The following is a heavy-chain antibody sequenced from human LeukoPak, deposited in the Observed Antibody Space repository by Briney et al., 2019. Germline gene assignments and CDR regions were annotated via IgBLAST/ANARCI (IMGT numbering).Heavy chain of an antibody. D-gene: IGHD3-10*01. J-gene: IGHJ4*02. CDR2: ISGSGGST. Sequence: GGSLTLSCAASGFTFSSYAMSWVRQAPGKGLEWVSAISGSGGSTYYADSVKGRFTISRDNSKNTLYPQMNSLRAEDTAVYYCAKSTSTRITILGYWGQGTLVTVSS. CDR3: AKSTSTRITILGY. V-gene: IGHV3-23*01. CDR1: GFTFSSYA.